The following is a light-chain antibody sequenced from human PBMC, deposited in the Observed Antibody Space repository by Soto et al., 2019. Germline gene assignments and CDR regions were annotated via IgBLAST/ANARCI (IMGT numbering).Light chain of an antibody. CDR1: SSNIGAGYE. V-gene: IGLV1-40*01. J-gene: IGLJ2*01. CDR3: QSYDRSLSGYVV. CDR2: GNN. Sequence: QSVLTQPPSVSGAPGQGVTISCTGSSSNIGAGYEVHWYQQLPGRAPKLLIYGNNNRPSGVPDRFSGSKSGTSASLAITGLQAKDEADYYCQSYDRSLSGYVVFGGGTKLTVL.